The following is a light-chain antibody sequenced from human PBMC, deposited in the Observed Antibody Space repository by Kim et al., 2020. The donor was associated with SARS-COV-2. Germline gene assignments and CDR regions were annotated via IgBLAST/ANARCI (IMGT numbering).Light chain of an antibody. CDR3: QQYGSSPRT. CDR1: QSISSSY. V-gene: IGKV3-20*01. CDR2: GAS. J-gene: IGKJ1*01. Sequence: PGERATLSCRASQSISSSYLAWYQQKPGQAPRLLIYGASIRATGIPDRFSGSGSGTDFTLTISRLEAEDFAVYYCQQYGSSPRTFGQGTKVDIK.